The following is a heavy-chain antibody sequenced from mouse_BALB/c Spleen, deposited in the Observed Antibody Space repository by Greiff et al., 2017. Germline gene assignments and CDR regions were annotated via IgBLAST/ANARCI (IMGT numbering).Heavy chain of an antibody. D-gene: IGHD1-2*01. V-gene: IGHV5-17*02. CDR2: ISSGSSTI. Sequence: EVHLVESGGGLVQPGGSRKLSCAAFGFTFSSFGMHWVRQAPEKGLEWVAYISSGSSTIYHADTVKGRFTISRDNPKNTLFLQMTSLRSEDTAMYYCARGGLRLRSYAMDYWGQGTSVTVSS. CDR1: GFTFSSFG. CDR3: ARGGLRLRSYAMDY. J-gene: IGHJ4*01.